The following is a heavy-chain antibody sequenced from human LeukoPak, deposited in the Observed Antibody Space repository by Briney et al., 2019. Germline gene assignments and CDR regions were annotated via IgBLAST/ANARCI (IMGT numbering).Heavy chain of an antibody. J-gene: IGHJ4*02. CDR2: IWYDGSNK. V-gene: IGHV3-33*08. D-gene: IGHD5-18*01. Sequence: GGSLRLSCAASGFTFSHYSMNWVRQAPGKGLEGVAVIWYDGSNKNYVDSVKGRFTISRDNAKNTLYLQMNSLRAEDTAVYYCARVDGAMGSLDYWGQGMLVTVSS. CDR1: GFTFSHYS. CDR3: ARVDGAMGSLDY.